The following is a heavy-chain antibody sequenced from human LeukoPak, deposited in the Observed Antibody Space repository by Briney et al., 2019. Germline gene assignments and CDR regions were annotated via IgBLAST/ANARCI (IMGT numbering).Heavy chain of an antibody. CDR2: ISVSGGST. Sequence: TGGSLRLSCAASGFTFSSYAMSWVRQAPGKGLEWVSAISVSGGSTYYADSVKGRFTISRDNSKNTLYLQMNSLRAEDTAVYYCAKELYSGSFPFDYWGQGTLVTVSS. D-gene: IGHD1-26*01. V-gene: IGHV3-23*01. CDR1: GFTFSSYA. CDR3: AKELYSGSFPFDY. J-gene: IGHJ4*02.